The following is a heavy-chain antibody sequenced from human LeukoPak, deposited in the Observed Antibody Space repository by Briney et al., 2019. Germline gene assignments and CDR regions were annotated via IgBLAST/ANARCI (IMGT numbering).Heavy chain of an antibody. CDR1: GGSFSGYY. V-gene: IGHV4-34*01. CDR2: IDHSGST. D-gene: IGHD3-10*01. J-gene: IGHJ4*02. Sequence: SETLSLTCAVYGGSFSGYYWSWIRQPPGKGLEWIGEIDHSGSTNYNPSLKSRVTISVDTSKNQFSLKLSSVTAADTAVYYCARHGDYYGSGSRYWGQGTLVTVSS. CDR3: ARHGDYYGSGSRY.